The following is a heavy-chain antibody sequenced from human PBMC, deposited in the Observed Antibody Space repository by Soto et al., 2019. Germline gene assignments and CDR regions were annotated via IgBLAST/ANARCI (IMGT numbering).Heavy chain of an antibody. CDR3: ARVTKWITILGVVNIGYYYYGMDV. J-gene: IGHJ6*02. CDR1: GGPISSRTYS. V-gene: IGHV4-39*07. CDR2: IYYHGNT. D-gene: IGHD3-3*01. Sequence: SETLSLTCAVSGGPISSRTYSWGWIRQPPGKSLEWIGTIYYHGNTYYNPSLKSRVTISVDTSKNQFSLKLSSVTAADTAVYYCARVTKWITILGVVNIGYYYYGMDVWGQATTVTVSS.